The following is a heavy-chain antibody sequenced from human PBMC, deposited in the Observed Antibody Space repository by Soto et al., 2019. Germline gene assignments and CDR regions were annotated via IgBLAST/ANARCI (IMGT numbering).Heavy chain of an antibody. V-gene: IGHV1-8*01. Sequence: QVQLVQSGAEVKKPGTSVKVSCKASGYTFTSYDINWVRQATGQGREWMGWMNPNSGNTGYAQKFQGRVTMTRNTSISTAYMELSSMKYDDTAVYYCAKEVVSQGMDVWGQGTTVTVSS. J-gene: IGHJ6*02. D-gene: IGHD3-22*01. CDR2: MNPNSGNT. CDR1: GYTFTSYD. CDR3: AKEVVSQGMDV.